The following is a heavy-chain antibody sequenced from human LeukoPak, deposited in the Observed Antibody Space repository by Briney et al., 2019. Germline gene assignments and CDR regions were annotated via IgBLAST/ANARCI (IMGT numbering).Heavy chain of an antibody. CDR2: IIPIPGIA. J-gene: IGHJ6*02. CDR1: GGTFSSYA. CDR3: ARNEAVGKYYYCGMDA. Sequence: ASVKVSCKASGGTFSSYAISWVRQAPGQGLEWMGRIIPIPGIANYAQKFQGRVTITADKSTSTVYMELSSLRSEDTAVYYCARNEAVGKYYYCGMDAWGQGTTVTVS. D-gene: IGHD6-19*01. V-gene: IGHV1-69*04.